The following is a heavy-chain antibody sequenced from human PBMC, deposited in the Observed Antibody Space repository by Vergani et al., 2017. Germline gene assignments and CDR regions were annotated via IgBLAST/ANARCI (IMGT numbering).Heavy chain of an antibody. CDR3: ANLWFGELSRDYFDY. V-gene: IGHV3-30*02. Sequence: QVQLVESGGGVVQPGGSLRLSCAASGFTFSSYGMHWVRQAPGKGLEWVAFIRYEGSNKYYADSVKGRFTISRDNSKNTLYLQMNSLRAEDTAVYYCANLWFGELSRDYFDYWSQGALLTVSS. CDR2: IRYEGSNK. CDR1: GFTFSSYG. D-gene: IGHD3-10*01. J-gene: IGHJ4*02.